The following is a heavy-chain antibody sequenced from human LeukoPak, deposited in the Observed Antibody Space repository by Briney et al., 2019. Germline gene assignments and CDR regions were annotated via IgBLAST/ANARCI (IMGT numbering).Heavy chain of an antibody. D-gene: IGHD6-25*01. CDR1: GGSISSYY. V-gene: IGHV4-59*08. J-gene: IGHJ4*02. CDR3: ARRVRAAFDY. CDR2: IFYSGST. Sequence: SETLSLTCTVSGGSISSYYWSWIRQPPGKGLEWIGYIFYSGSTNYNPSLKSRVTISVDTSKNQFSLKLSSVTAADTAVYYCARRVRAAFDYWGQGTLVTVSS.